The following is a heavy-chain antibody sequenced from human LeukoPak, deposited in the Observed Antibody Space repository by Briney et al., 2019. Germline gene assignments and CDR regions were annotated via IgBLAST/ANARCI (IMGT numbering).Heavy chain of an antibody. D-gene: IGHD1-1*01. Sequence: NSSETLSLTCTVSGGSISSYYWSWIRQPPGKGLERIGYIYYSGSTNYNPSLKSRVTISVDTSKNQFSLKLSSVTAADTAVYYCARESDWNRCWFDPWGQGTLVTVSS. J-gene: IGHJ5*02. CDR2: IYYSGST. CDR1: GGSISSYY. CDR3: ARESDWNRCWFDP. V-gene: IGHV4-59*01.